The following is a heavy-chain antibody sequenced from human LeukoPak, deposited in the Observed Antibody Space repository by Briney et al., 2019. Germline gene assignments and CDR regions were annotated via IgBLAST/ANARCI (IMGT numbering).Heavy chain of an antibody. CDR3: ARDTRDFDYYYYMDV. CDR2: VYTSGVT. J-gene: IGHJ6*03. Sequence: SETLSLTCTVSGGSISSGGYYWSWIRQPAGKGLEWIGRVYTSGVTNYNPSLKSRVTISVDTSKNQFSLELNSVTAADTAIYYCARDTRDFDYYYYMDVWGKGTTVTVSS. D-gene: IGHD2-21*01. CDR1: GGSISSGGYY. V-gene: IGHV4-61*02.